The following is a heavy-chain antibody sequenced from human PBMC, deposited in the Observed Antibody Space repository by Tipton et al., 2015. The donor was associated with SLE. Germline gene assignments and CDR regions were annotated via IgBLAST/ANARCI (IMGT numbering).Heavy chain of an antibody. CDR3: AKDRWSSGWTFDY. D-gene: IGHD6-19*01. J-gene: IGHJ4*02. Sequence: SLRLSCAASGFTFSSYGMHWVRQAPGKGLEWVAFIRFDGINKYYADSVEGRFTISRDNSKNTLYLQMISLRAEDTAVYYCAKDRWSSGWTFDYWGQGTLVTVSS. CDR1: GFTFSSYG. CDR2: IRFDGINK. V-gene: IGHV3-30*02.